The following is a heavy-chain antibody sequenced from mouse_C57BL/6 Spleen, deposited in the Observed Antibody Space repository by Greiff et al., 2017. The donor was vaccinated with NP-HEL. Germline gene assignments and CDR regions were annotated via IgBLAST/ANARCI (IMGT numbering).Heavy chain of an antibody. D-gene: IGHD2-4*01. J-gene: IGHJ2*01. CDR2: IDPEDGDT. Sequence: EVQLQQSGAELVRPGASVKLSCTASGFNIKDYYMHWVKQRPEQGLEWIGRIDPEDGDTEYAPKFQGKATMTADTSSNTAYLQLSSLTSEDTAVYYCTTSAYDYDGYYFDYWGQGTTLTVSS. CDR3: TTSAYDYDGYYFDY. V-gene: IGHV14-1*01. CDR1: GFNIKDYY.